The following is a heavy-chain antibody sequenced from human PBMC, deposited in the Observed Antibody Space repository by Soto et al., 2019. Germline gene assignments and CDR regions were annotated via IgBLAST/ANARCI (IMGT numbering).Heavy chain of an antibody. V-gene: IGHV3-30-3*01. J-gene: IGHJ6*02. Sequence: PGGSLRLSCAVSGFTFSSYAMHWVCQAQGKGLEWVAVISYDGSNNFYADSVKGRFTISRDNSKNTLYLQMNSLRAEDTALYYCARESSLGGYYYGMDVWGQGTTVTVSS. CDR3: ARESSLGGYYYGMDV. CDR1: GFTFSSYA. CDR2: ISYDGSNN.